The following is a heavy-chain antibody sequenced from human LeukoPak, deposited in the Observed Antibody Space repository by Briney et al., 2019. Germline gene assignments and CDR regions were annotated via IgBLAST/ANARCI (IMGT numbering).Heavy chain of an antibody. V-gene: IGHV3-33*06. D-gene: IGHD1-26*01. Sequence: GGSLRLSCVVSGLTFSGSGFHWVRQAPGKGLEWVAIIWYDGSKKYYADSVKGRFTISKDDSKDTVYLQMNSLRAEDTAVNYCAKDRQVGTFDYWGRGTLVTVSS. J-gene: IGHJ4*02. CDR1: GLTFSGSG. CDR2: IWYDGSKK. CDR3: AKDRQVGTFDY.